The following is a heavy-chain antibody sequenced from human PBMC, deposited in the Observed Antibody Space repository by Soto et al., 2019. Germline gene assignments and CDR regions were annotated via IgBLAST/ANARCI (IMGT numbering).Heavy chain of an antibody. CDR1: GFSLDHYA. J-gene: IGHJ4*02. D-gene: IGHD2-15*01. V-gene: IGHV3-9*01. CDR2: ISWDSGVI. CDR3: VNDNVGFYCSGGSGYFDY. Sequence: HPGGSLRLSCVASGFSLDHYAMHWVRQAPGRGLEWVSGISWDSGVIDYVDSVRGRFTIARDNAKNSLYLQMTSLRAEDTALYFSVNDNVGFYCSGGSGYFDYWGQGSLVTVSS.